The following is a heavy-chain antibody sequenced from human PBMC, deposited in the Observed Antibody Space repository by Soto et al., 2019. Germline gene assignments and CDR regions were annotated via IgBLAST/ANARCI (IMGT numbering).Heavy chain of an antibody. CDR1: GGTFSSYT. D-gene: IGHD3-10*01. J-gene: IGHJ5*02. CDR2: IIPILGIA. Sequence: QVQLVQSGAEVKKPGSSVKVSCKASGGTFSSYTISWVRQAPGQGLEWMGRIIPILGIANYAQKFQGRVXIXXDKSTSTAYMELSSLRSEDTAVYYCASGEFSWFDPWGQGTLVTVSS. CDR3: ASGEFSWFDP. V-gene: IGHV1-69*02.